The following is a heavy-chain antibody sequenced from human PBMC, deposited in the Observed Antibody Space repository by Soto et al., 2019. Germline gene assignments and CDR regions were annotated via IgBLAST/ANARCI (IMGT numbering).Heavy chain of an antibody. CDR1: GGSFSGYY. D-gene: IGHD6-13*01. CDR2: INHSGST. CDR3: ARDLPFTAAPNFNWFDP. Sequence: QVQLQQWGAGLLKPSETLSLTCAVYGGSFSGYYWSWIRQPPGKGLEWIGEINHSGSTNYNPSLKSRVTISVDTSKNQFSLKLSSVTAADTAVYYCARDLPFTAAPNFNWFDPWGQGTLVTVSS. J-gene: IGHJ5*02. V-gene: IGHV4-34*01.